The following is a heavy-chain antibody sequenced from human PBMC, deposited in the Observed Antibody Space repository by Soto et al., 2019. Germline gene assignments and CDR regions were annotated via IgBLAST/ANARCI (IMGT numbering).Heavy chain of an antibody. CDR2: IYYSGST. V-gene: IGHV4-30-4*01. CDR1: GGSISSGDYY. J-gene: IGHJ6*02. Sequence: SETLSLTCTVSGGSISSGDYYLSWIRQPPGKGLEWIGYIYYSGSTYYNPSLKSRVTISVDTSKNQFSLKLSSVTAADTAVYYCARTSLGYGSGSSNLDVWGQGTXVTFFS. D-gene: IGHD3-10*01. CDR3: ARTSLGYGSGSSNLDV.